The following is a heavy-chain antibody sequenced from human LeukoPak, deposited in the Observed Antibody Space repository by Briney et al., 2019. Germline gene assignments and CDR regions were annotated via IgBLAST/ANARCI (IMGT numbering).Heavy chain of an antibody. CDR1: GGSFSGYY. J-gene: IGHJ4*02. D-gene: IGHD6-13*01. CDR3: ARGLSGYSSSWTKSFHLDY. Sequence: SETLSLTCAVYGGSFSGYYWSWIRQPPGKGLELVGKINHSGSSNYNPSLKSRVTISVDTSKNQFSLKLSSVTAADTAVYYCARGLSGYSSSWTKSFHLDYWGQGTLVTVSS. CDR2: INHSGSS. V-gene: IGHV4-34*01.